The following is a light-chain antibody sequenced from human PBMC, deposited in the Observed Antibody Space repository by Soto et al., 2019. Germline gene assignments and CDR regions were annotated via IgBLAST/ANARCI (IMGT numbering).Light chain of an antibody. CDR2: EVT. Sequence: SGLTQPASGSGAPGLGFTISFARPRRVVCSLNFASWYQQHPDKAPQVLIYEVTKRPPGVSNRFSGSKSGNTASLTISGLQADDEADYYCCSDAGSSSYVFGTGTKVTVL. J-gene: IGLJ1*01. V-gene: IGLV2-23*02. CDR3: CSDAGSSSYV. CDR1: RRVVCSLNF.